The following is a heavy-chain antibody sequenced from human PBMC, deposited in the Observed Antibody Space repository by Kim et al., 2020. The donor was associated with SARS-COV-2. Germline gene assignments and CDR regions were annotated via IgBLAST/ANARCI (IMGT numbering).Heavy chain of an antibody. CDR3: TTAVRGATGY. CDR1: GFTFSNYW. V-gene: IGHV3-7*03. J-gene: IGHJ4*02. Sequence: GGSLRLSCAASGFTFSNYWMNWVRQAPGKGLEWVANIKQDGSQKSYMESVKGRFTISRDNAKNSLYLQMNSLRAEDTAVYYCTTAVRGATGYWGQGTLVTVSS. CDR2: IKQDGSQK. D-gene: IGHD3-10*01.